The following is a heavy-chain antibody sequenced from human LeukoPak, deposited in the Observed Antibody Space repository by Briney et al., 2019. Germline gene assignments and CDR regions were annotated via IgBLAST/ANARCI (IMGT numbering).Heavy chain of an antibody. Sequence: NSSETLSLTCTVSGCSISSGYYWGWIRQPPGKGLEWIGSIYHSGSTYYNPSLKSRVTISVDTSKNQFSLKLSSVTAADTAVYYCASTITVTTDYWGQGTLVTVSS. CDR2: IYHSGST. CDR1: GCSISSGYY. D-gene: IGHD4-17*01. CDR3: ASTITVTTDY. J-gene: IGHJ4*02. V-gene: IGHV4-38-2*02.